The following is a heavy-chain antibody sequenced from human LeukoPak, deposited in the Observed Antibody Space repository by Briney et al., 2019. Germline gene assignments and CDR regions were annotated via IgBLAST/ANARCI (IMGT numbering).Heavy chain of an antibody. Sequence: ASVKVSCKASGYTFTGYYMHWVRQAPGQGLEWMGWINPNSGGTNYAQKFQGRVTMTRDTSISTAYMELSRLRPDDTAVYYCAKTFYGSGSYLPDYWGQGTLVTVSS. CDR2: INPNSGGT. CDR3: AKTFYGSGSYLPDY. CDR1: GYTFTGYY. V-gene: IGHV1-2*02. D-gene: IGHD3-10*01. J-gene: IGHJ4*02.